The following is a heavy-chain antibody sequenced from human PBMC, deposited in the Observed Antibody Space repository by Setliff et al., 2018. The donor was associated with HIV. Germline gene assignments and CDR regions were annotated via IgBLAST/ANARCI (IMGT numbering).Heavy chain of an antibody. J-gene: IGHJ4*03. D-gene: IGHD3-10*01. CDR2: MYTSGST. CDR3: ARVQRVGSVEGYFDY. Sequence: SETLSLTCTVSGGSISSGSYYWSWIRQPAGKGLEWIGHMYTSGSTNYNPSLKSRVTISVDTSKNQFSLKLSSVTAADTAVYYCARVQRVGSVEGYFDYWGQGTMVTVSS. CDR1: GGSISSGSYY. V-gene: IGHV4-61*09.